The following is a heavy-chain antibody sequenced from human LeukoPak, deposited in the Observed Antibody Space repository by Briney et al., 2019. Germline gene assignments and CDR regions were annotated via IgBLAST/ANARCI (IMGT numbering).Heavy chain of an antibody. CDR3: ARSGSGYFDY. CDR1: GITLSVYW. J-gene: IGHJ4*02. V-gene: IGHV3-7*01. Sequence: GGSLRLSCAASGITLSVYWMSWVRQAPGKGLEWVANIKQDGSEKYYRDSVQGRFTVSRDNAKNSLYLQMNSLRAEDTAVYYCARSGSGYFDYWGQGSLVTVSS. CDR2: IKQDGSEK.